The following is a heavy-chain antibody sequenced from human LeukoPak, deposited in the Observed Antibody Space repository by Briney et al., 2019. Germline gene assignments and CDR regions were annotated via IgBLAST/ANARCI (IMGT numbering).Heavy chain of an antibody. CDR2: IYYSGST. CDR1: GGSISSYY. CDR3: ARQTDDSSGYYPHYFDY. J-gene: IGHJ4*02. V-gene: IGHV4-59*08. D-gene: IGHD3-22*01. Sequence: SETLSLTCTVSGGSISSYYWSWIRQPPGKGLEWIGYIYYSGSTNYNPSLKSRVTISVDTSKNQFSLKLSSVTAADTAVYYCARQTDDSSGYYPHYFDYWGQGTLVTVSS.